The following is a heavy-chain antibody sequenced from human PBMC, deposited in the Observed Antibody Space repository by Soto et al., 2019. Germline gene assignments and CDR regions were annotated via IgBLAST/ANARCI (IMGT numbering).Heavy chain of an antibody. V-gene: IGHV1-18*04. CDR3: ARDGPVIPPRSGFDP. J-gene: IGHJ5*02. Sequence: QVQLVQSGAEVKKPGAAVKVSCKASGYTFTSYGISWVRQAPGQGLEWMGWICAYNDNTNYAQKFHATVTMTMHTSTSTAYMKLRSLRSDDTAVYYCARDGPVIPPRSGFDPWGQGNLVSVSS. CDR2: ICAYNDNT. D-gene: IGHD3-16*02. CDR1: GYTFTSYG.